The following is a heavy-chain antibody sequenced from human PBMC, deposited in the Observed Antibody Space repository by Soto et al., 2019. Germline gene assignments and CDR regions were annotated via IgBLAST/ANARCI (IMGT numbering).Heavy chain of an antibody. D-gene: IGHD6-25*01. V-gene: IGHV4-34*01. J-gene: IGHJ4*02. CDR2: INHSGST. CDR1: GGSFSGYY. Sequence: QVQLQQWGAGLLKPSETLSLTCAVYGGSFSGYYWSWIRQPPGKGLEWIGEINHSGSTNYNPSLKSRVTISVDTSKNQFSLKLSSVTAADTAVYYCARMWGGYHSHWGQGTLVTVSS. CDR3: ARMWGGYHSH.